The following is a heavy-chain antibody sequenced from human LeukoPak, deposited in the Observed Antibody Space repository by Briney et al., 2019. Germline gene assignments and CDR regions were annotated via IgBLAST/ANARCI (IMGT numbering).Heavy chain of an antibody. CDR1: GFTFSSYG. V-gene: IGHV3-30*03. CDR3: SASRPHYGDYYGLDV. Sequence: LGGSLRLSCAASGFTFSSYGMHWVREAPGKGLEWVAVISYDGSHKYSADSVKGRFTISRDNSKNTLYLQMNSLRTEDTAVYFCSASRPHYGDYYGLDVWGHGTTVTVSS. J-gene: IGHJ6*02. CDR2: ISYDGSHK. D-gene: IGHD4/OR15-4a*01.